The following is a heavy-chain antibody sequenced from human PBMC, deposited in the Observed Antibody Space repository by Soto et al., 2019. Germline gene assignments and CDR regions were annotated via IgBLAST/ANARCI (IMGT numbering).Heavy chain of an antibody. CDR2: IWYDGSNK. V-gene: IGHV3-33*01. D-gene: IGHD1-1*01. Sequence: PGGSLRLSCAASGFTFSSYGMHWVRQAPGKGLEWVAVIWYDGSNKYYADSVKGRFTISRDNSKNTLYLQMNSLRAEDTAVYYCARGRHTTPGFDYWGQGTLVTVSS. CDR3: ARGRHTTPGFDY. J-gene: IGHJ4*02. CDR1: GFTFSSYG.